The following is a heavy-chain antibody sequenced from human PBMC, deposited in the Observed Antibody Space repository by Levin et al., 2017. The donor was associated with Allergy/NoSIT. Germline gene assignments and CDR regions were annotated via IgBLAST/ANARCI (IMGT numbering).Heavy chain of an antibody. CDR3: ARVPPNPAYYYYYGMDV. CDR1: GDSIINYY. D-gene: IGHD1-14*01. V-gene: IGHV4-59*01. CDR2: IYYSGST. Sequence: TSETLSLTCTVSGDSIINYYWSWIRHLPGKGLEWIGYIYYSGSTNYNPSLKSRVTISVDTSKNQFSLRVSSVTAADTAVYYCARVPPNPAYYYYYGMDVWGQGTTVTVS. J-gene: IGHJ6*02.